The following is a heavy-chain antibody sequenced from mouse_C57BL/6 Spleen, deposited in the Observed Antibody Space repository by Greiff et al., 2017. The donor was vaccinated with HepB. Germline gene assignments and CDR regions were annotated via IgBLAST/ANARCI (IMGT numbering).Heavy chain of an antibody. D-gene: IGHD2-13*01. CDR2: ISDGGSYT. CDR3: ARGGTTLPDY. CDR1: GFTFSSYA. Sequence: EVQQMESGGGLVKPGGSLKLSCAASGFTFSSYAMSWVRPTPEKRLEWVATISDGGSYTYYPDNVKGRFTISRDNAKTNLYLQMSHLKSEDTAMYYCARGGTTLPDYWGQGTTLTVAS. J-gene: IGHJ2*01. V-gene: IGHV5-4*01.